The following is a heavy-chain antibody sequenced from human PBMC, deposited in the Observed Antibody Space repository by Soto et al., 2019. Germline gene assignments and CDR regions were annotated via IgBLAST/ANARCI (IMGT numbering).Heavy chain of an antibody. CDR3: AKDMSPFLDAFDI. Sequence: LRLSCAASGFTFDDYAMHWVRQAPGKGLEWVSGISWNSGSIGYADSVKGRFTISRDNAKNSLYPQMNSLRAEDTALYYCAKDMSPFLDAFDIWGQGTMVTVSS. V-gene: IGHV3-9*01. J-gene: IGHJ3*02. CDR2: ISWNSGSI. D-gene: IGHD3-16*01. CDR1: GFTFDDYA.